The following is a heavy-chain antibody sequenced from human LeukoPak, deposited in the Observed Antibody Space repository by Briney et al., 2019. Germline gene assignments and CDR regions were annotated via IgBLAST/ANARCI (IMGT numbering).Heavy chain of an antibody. CDR2: IYYSGST. CDR3: ARTTIFGVALDY. Sequence: SETLSLTCTVSGGSISSYYWSWILQPPGKGLEWIGYIYYSGSTNYNPSLKSRVTISVDTSKHQFSLKLSSVTAADMAVSYCARTTIFGVALDYWGQGTLVTVSS. V-gene: IGHV4-59*01. CDR1: GGSISSYY. J-gene: IGHJ4*02. D-gene: IGHD3-3*01.